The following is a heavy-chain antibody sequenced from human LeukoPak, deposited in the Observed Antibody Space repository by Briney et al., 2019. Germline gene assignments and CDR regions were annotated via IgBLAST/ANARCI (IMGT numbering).Heavy chain of an antibody. CDR1: GGTFSSYA. Sequence: GSSVKVSCKASGGTFSSYAISWVRQAPGQGLEWMGGIIPIFGTANYAQKFQGRVTITADESTSTAYMELSSLRSEDTAVYYCASLSAYYYDSSGQTSFDYWGQGTLVTVSS. V-gene: IGHV1-69*01. CDR3: ASLSAYYYDSSGQTSFDY. D-gene: IGHD3-22*01. CDR2: IIPIFGTA. J-gene: IGHJ4*02.